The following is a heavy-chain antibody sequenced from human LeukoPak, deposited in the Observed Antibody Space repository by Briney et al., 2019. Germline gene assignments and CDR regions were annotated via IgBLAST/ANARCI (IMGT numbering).Heavy chain of an antibody. J-gene: IGHJ4*02. CDR3: ARMTGSSGWRGGGFDY. D-gene: IGHD6-19*01. V-gene: IGHV1-3*01. CDR2: INAGNGNT. CDR1: GYTFTCYA. Sequence: ASVKVSCKASGYTFTCYAMHWVRQAPGQRLEWMGWINAGNGNTKYSQKFQGRVTITRDTSASTAYMELSSLRSEDTAVYYCARMTGSSGWRGGGFDYWGQGTLVTVSS.